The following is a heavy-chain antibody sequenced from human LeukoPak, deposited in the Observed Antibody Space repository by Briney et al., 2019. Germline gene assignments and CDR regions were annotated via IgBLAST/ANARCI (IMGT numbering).Heavy chain of an antibody. D-gene: IGHD3-3*01. CDR1: GFTFRNAW. Sequence: GGSLRLSCAASGFTFRNAWVSWVRQAPGKGLEWVSAISGSGGSTYYADSVKGRFTISRDNSKNTLYLQMNSLRAEDTAVYYCAKVRLGVAPIWDYWGQGTLSPSPQ. CDR2: ISGSGGST. CDR3: AKVRLGVAPIWDY. J-gene: IGHJ4*02. V-gene: IGHV3-23*01.